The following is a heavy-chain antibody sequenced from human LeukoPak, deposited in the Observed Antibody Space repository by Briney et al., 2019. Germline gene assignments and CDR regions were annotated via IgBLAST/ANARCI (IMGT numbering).Heavy chain of an antibody. CDR1: GGSIWSSDYY. D-gene: IGHD2-15*01. CDR3: VRHCCSAPSKRTFDI. Sequence: SETQSLTCTVSGGSIWSSDYYGGCIRQFPGKGLEWIGTISDSGSTYYNPSLKSRVIISVDTSKNQFSLKLSSVTAADTAVYYCVRHCCSAPSKRTFDIWGQGTLVTVSS. V-gene: IGHV4-39*01. J-gene: IGHJ3*02. CDR2: ISDSGST.